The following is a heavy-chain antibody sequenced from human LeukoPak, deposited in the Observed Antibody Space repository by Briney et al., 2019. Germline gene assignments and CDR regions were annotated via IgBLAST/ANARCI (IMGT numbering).Heavy chain of an antibody. D-gene: IGHD6-19*01. CDR3: ARDPWSSGWYWYYYGMDV. Sequence: GGSLRLSCAASGFTFSSYSMKWVRQAPGKGLEWVSSISSSSSYIYYADSVKGRFTISRDNAKNSLYLQMNSLRAEDTAVYYCARDPWSSGWYWYYYGMDVWGQGTTVTVSS. V-gene: IGHV3-21*01. CDR1: GFTFSSYS. J-gene: IGHJ6*02. CDR2: ISSSSSYI.